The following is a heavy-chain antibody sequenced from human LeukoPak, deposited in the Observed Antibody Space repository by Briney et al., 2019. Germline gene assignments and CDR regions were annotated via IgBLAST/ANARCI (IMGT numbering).Heavy chain of an antibody. CDR2: INTYNGNT. J-gene: IGHJ4*02. CDR1: GYIYTNYG. D-gene: IGHD4-17*01. CDR3: ARDPTPSDGDYPPDHFDD. Sequence: ASVKVSCKASGYIYTNYGFDWVRQAPGQGLEWMGWINTYNGNTNYAPKLHGRVTMTTDTPTTTGFMELRSLRFDDTAIYYCARDPTPSDGDYPPDHFDDWGQGTLVTVSS. V-gene: IGHV1-18*01.